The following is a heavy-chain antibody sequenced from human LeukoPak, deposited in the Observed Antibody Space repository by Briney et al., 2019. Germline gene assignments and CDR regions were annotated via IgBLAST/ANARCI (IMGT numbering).Heavy chain of an antibody. Sequence: ASVKVPCKASGYTFTSYYMHWVRQAPGQGLEWMGIINPSGDSTTYAQKFQGRVTMTRDTSTSTVYMELSSLRSEDTAVYYCAREAQQLAPLDYWGQGTLVTVSS. J-gene: IGHJ4*02. V-gene: IGHV1-46*01. CDR1: GYTFTSYY. CDR3: AREAQQLAPLDY. CDR2: INPSGDST. D-gene: IGHD6-13*01.